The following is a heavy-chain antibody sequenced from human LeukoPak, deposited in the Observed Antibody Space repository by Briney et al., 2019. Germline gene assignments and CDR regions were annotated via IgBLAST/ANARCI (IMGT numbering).Heavy chain of an antibody. CDR3: AKDVVLVGATRFDY. Sequence: PGGSLRLSCTASGFTFGDYAMSWFRQAPGKGLEWVSAISGSGGSTYYADSVKGRFTISRDNSKNTLYLQMNSLRAEDTAVYYCAKDVVLVGATRFDYWGQGTLVTVSS. CDR1: GFTFGDYA. CDR2: ISGSGGST. J-gene: IGHJ4*02. V-gene: IGHV3-23*01. D-gene: IGHD1-26*01.